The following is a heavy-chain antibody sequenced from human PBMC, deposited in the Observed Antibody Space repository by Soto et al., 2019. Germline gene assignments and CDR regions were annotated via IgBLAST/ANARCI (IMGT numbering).Heavy chain of an antibody. CDR2: IKSKTDDGTT. J-gene: IGHJ6*02. CDR1: GFTFSNAW. D-gene: IGHD3-16*01. CDR3: IRVPWAGVDV. V-gene: IGHV3-15*07. Sequence: GGSLRLSCAASGFTFSNAWMNWVRQAPGKGLEWVGRIKSKTDDGTTDYAAPVKGRFSISRDDSKNTVYLQMNSLTTEDTAVYYCIRVPWAGVDVWGQGTTVTVSS.